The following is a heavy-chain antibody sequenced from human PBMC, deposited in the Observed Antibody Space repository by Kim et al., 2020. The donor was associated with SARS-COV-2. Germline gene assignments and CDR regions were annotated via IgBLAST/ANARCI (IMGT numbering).Heavy chain of an antibody. V-gene: IGHV3-48*03. D-gene: IGHD2-8*01. CDR2: TTTTGGVI. J-gene: IGHJ3*01. CDR3: ARELVSTGGDACDA. CDR1: GFTFSNYE. Sequence: GGSLRLSCVFSGFTFSNYEMNWYRQAPGKGLEWLSYTTTTGGVIFYADSVKGRFTTFRDNARNSLYLQMNSLRAEDTALYYCARELVSTGGDACDAWGQGTMVTVSS.